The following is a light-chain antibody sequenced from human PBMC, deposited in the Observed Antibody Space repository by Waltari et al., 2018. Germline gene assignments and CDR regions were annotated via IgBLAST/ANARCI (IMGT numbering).Light chain of an antibody. J-gene: IGKJ2*01. CDR1: QRISTTY. Sequence: EIVLTQSPGTLSLSPGESATLSCRASQRISTTYLAWYQQKPGHTPRLLIYDASSRAPGIPDMFRGSGSGTDFTLTVSRVEPEDFAVYYCQQYGHSPPYTFGQGTKLEIK. CDR3: QQYGHSPPYT. CDR2: DAS. V-gene: IGKV3-20*01.